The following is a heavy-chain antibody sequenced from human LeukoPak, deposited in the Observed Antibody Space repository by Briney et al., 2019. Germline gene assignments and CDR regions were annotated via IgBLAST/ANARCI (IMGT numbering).Heavy chain of an antibody. CDR1: GGSFSGYY. CDR3: ARVVRGATTVVTYWYFDL. V-gene: IGHV4-34*01. D-gene: IGHD4-23*01. J-gene: IGHJ2*01. CDR2: INHSGST. Sequence: SETLSLTCAVYGGSFSGYYWSWIRQPPGKGLEWIGEINHSGSTNYNPSLKSRVTISVDTSKNQFSLKLSSVTAADTAVYYCARVVRGATTVVTYWYFDLWGRGTPVTVSS.